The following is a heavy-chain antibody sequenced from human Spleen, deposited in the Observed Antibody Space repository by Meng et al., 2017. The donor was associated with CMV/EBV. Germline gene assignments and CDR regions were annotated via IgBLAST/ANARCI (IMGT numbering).Heavy chain of an antibody. CDR2: INAGNGNT. D-gene: IGHD2-2*01. CDR1: GYPFTSSA. V-gene: IGHV1-3*01. J-gene: IGHJ4*02. CDR3: ARVYQLLIDY. Sequence: VSCKASGYPFTSSAMHWVRQAPGQRLEWMGWINAGNGNTKYSQKFQGRVTITRDTSASTAYMELSSLRSEDTAVYYCARVYQLLIDYWGQGTLVTVSS.